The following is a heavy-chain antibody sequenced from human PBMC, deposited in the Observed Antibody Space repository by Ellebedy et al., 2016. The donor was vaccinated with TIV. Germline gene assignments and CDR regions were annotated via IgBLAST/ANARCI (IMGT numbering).Heavy chain of an antibody. Sequence: PGGSLRLSCAASGFTFISYWMHWVRQAPGKGLVWVSHIKSDGSKTTYADSVKGRFRISRDNAKNTLYLQMNNLSAEDTAVYYCARGGPSGSFDYWGQGALVTVSS. CDR1: GFTFISYW. D-gene: IGHD3-10*01. CDR3: ARGGPSGSFDY. V-gene: IGHV3-74*01. J-gene: IGHJ4*02. CDR2: IKSDGSKT.